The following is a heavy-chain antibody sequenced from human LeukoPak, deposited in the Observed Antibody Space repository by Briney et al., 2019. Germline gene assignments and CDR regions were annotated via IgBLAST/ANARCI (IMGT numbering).Heavy chain of an antibody. CDR1: GFTFSSYS. D-gene: IGHD6-13*01. CDR3: ARASIAAAARRGLDY. V-gene: IGHV3-21*05. Sequence: PGGSLRLSCAASGFTFSSYSMNWVRQAPGKGLEWVSYISSSSSYTNYADSVKGRFTISRDNAKNSLYLQMNSLRAEDTAVYYCARASIAAAARRGLDYWGQGTLVTVSS. J-gene: IGHJ4*02. CDR2: ISSSSSYT.